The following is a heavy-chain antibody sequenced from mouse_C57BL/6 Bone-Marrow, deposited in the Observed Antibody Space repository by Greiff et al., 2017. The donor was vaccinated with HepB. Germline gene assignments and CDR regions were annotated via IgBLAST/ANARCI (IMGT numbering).Heavy chain of an antibody. CDR3: ARRDYYGSSPYAMDY. Sequence: QVQLQQSGAELVKPGASVKISCKASGYTFTDYYINWVKQRPGQGLGWIGKFGPGSGGPYYNEKFKGKATLTADKSSSTAYMQLSSLTSEDSAVYFCARRDYYGSSPYAMDYWGQGTSVTVSS. V-gene: IGHV1-77*01. CDR1: GYTFTDYY. D-gene: IGHD1-1*01. J-gene: IGHJ4*01. CDR2: FGPGSGGP.